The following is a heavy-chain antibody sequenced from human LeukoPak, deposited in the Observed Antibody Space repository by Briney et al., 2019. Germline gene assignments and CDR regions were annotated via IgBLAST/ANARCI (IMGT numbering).Heavy chain of an antibody. J-gene: IGHJ4*02. CDR3: ARMSTWNLAY. CDR1: GSSISSGNY. V-gene: IGHV4-38-2*01. CDR2: IYQSGST. D-gene: IGHD5/OR15-5a*01. Sequence: SETLSLTCVVSGSSISSGNYWGWIRQPPGKGLEWIGSIYQSGSTYYNPSLKSRVTISVDTSKNQFSLKVTSVTAADTAVYYCARMSTWNLAYWGQGTLVTVSS.